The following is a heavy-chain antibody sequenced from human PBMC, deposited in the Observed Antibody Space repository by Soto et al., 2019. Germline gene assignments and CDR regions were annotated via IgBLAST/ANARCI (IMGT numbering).Heavy chain of an antibody. J-gene: IGHJ6*02. CDR3: AIPPPGARRPYYYYGMDV. V-gene: IGHV1-69*13. CDR1: GGTFSTYA. Sequence: SVKVSCKASGGTFSTYAISWVRQAPGQGLEWMGGVIPIFGTSTYAQNFQGRVTITADESTSTAYMELSRLRAEDTAIYFCAIPPPGARRPYYYYGMDVWGQGTTVTVSS. CDR2: VIPIFGTS.